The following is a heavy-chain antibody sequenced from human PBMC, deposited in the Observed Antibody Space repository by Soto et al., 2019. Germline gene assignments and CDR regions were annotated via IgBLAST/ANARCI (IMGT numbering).Heavy chain of an antibody. CDR3: ATGAGSPCSSAYNYFIDV. CDR2: IIPTVGTP. J-gene: IGHJ6*03. D-gene: IGHD6-6*01. CDR1: GDTFNTYS. Sequence: QAQLVQSGAEVKKPGSSVSVSCKASGDTFNTYSISWRRQAPGQGREWMGRIIPTVGTPNYAQKFQGRVTISADKSTSTAYMVLTSLTSDDAAVYYCATGAGSPCSSAYNYFIDVWGKGTTVTVSS. V-gene: IGHV1-69*08.